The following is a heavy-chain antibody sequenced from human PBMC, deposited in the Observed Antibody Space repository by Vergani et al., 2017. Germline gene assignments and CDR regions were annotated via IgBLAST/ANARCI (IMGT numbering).Heavy chain of an antibody. J-gene: IGHJ3*02. Sequence: VQLVESGGGLVKPGRSLRLSCAASGFTFSSYGMHWVRQAPGKGLEWVAVIWYDGSNKYYADSVKGRFTISRDNSKNTLYLQMNSLRAEDTAVYYCAQQGDSYGDYEAGAFDIWGQGTMVTVSS. CDR1: GFTFSSYG. CDR2: IWYDGSNK. V-gene: IGHV3-33*01. CDR3: AQQGDSYGDYEAGAFDI. D-gene: IGHD4-17*01.